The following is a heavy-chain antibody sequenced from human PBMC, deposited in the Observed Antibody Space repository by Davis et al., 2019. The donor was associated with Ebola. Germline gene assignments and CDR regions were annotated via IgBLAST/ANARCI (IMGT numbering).Heavy chain of an antibody. CDR3: ARARIYGSGTFYGMDV. CDR2: INHSGST. D-gene: IGHD3-10*01. J-gene: IGHJ6*02. Sequence: PGGSLRLSCTVSGGSISSRSYYWAWIRQPPGKGLEWIGEINHSGSTNYNPSLKSRVTISVDTSKNQFSLKLSSVTAADTAVYYCARARIYGSGTFYGMDVWGQGTTVTVSS. V-gene: IGHV4-39*07. CDR1: GGSISSRSYY.